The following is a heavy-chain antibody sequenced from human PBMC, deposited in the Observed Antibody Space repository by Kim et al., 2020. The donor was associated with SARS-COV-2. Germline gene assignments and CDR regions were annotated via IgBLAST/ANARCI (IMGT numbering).Heavy chain of an antibody. Sequence: ASVKVSCKASGYTFTSYAINWVRQAPGQGLEWMGWINTNTGNPTYALGFKGRFVLSLDTSVATVYLQINSLQAEDTAGDYFARDGTRGGGGSVTYYWGQ. CDR1: GYTFTSYA. CDR3: ARDGTRGGGGSVTYY. V-gene: IGHV7-4-1*02. CDR2: INTNTGNP. D-gene: IGHD2-15*01. J-gene: IGHJ4*02.